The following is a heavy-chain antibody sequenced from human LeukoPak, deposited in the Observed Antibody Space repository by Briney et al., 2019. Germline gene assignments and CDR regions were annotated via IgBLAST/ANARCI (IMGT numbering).Heavy chain of an antibody. CDR3: ARDNPGGGRDTAMIDY. J-gene: IGHJ4*02. D-gene: IGHD5-18*01. V-gene: IGHV1-69*13. Sequence: ASVKVSCTASGGTFSSYAISWVRQAPGQGLEWMGGIIPIFGTANYAQKFQGRVTITADESTSTAYMELSSLRSEDTAVYYCARDNPGGGRDTAMIDYWGQGTLVTVSS. CDR2: IIPIFGTA. CDR1: GGTFSSYA.